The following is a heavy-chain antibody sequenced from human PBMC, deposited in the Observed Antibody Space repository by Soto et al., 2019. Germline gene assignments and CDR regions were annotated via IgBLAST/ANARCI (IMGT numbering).Heavy chain of an antibody. CDR3: VRLRHYYYGMDV. CDR1: GYMFSSYW. V-gene: IGHV5-51*01. Sequence: GESLKISCKGSGYMFSSYWIGWVRQMPGKGLEWMGIIYPGDSDTRYSPSFQGQVTISADKSISTAYLQWSSLKDSDTAMYYSVRLRHYYYGMDVWCQGITVTVS. J-gene: IGHJ6*02. CDR2: IYPGDSDT.